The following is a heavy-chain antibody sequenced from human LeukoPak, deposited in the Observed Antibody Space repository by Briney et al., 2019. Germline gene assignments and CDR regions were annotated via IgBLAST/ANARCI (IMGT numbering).Heavy chain of an antibody. D-gene: IGHD1/OR15-1a*01. J-gene: IGHJ4*02. CDR3: VRGTTWLDY. V-gene: IGHV1-18*01. Sequence: GASVKVSCTASDYTFTMYGITWLRQAPGQGLDWMGWISTYNGNTNYTKKLQGRLTMTTDTSTSTAYMELRSLRSDDTAVYYCVRGTTWLDYWGQGTLVTVSS. CDR2: ISTYNGNT. CDR1: DYTFTMYG.